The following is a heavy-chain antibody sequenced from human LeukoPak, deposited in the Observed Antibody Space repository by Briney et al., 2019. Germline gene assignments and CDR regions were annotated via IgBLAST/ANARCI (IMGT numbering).Heavy chain of an antibody. V-gene: IGHV3-33*01. CDR1: GFTFSGCS. CDR3: ARVTSSGWYVDY. Sequence: GGSLRLSCAASGFTFSGCSIHWVRQAPGKGLEWVAIIWYDGSNKYYADSVKGRFTVSRDNSNNTLNLQMNSLRAEDTAVYYCARVTSSGWYVDYWGQGTLVTVSS. D-gene: IGHD6-19*01. CDR2: IWYDGSNK. J-gene: IGHJ4*02.